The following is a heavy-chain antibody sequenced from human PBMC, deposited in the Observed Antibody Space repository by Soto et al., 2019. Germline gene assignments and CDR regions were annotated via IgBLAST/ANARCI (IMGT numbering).Heavy chain of an antibody. J-gene: IGHJ4*02. V-gene: IGHV4-59*08. Sequence: SETLSLTCTVSGGSISSYYWSWIRQPPGKGLEWIGYIYYSGSTNYNPSLKSRVTISVDTSKNQFSLKLSSVTAADTAVYYCARRVAGTGSYFDYWGQGTLVTVSS. CDR1: GGSISSYY. D-gene: IGHD6-19*01. CDR3: ARRVAGTGSYFDY. CDR2: IYYSGST.